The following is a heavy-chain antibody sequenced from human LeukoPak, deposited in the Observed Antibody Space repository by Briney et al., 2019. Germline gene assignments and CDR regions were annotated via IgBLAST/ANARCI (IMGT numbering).Heavy chain of an antibody. CDR3: ARGPKRYCSSTSCYGGNNWFDP. D-gene: IGHD2-2*01. Sequence: PGGSLRLSCAATGFTFSDYYMSWIRQAPGKGLEWIGAINHSGSTNYNPSHKSRVTTSVDTSKTQFSLKLSSVTAADTAVYYCARGPKRYCSSTSCYGGNNWFDPWGQGTLVTVSS. CDR1: GFTFSDYY. J-gene: IGHJ5*02. CDR2: INHSGST. V-gene: IGHV4-34*01.